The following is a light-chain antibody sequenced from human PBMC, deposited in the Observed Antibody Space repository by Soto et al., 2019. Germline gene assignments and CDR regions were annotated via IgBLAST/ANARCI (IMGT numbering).Light chain of an antibody. CDR2: AAS. J-gene: IGKJ2*01. CDR3: QQSYSTPLRAT. V-gene: IGKV1-39*01. Sequence: DIQMTQSPSSLSASVGDRVTITCRASQSISSYLNWYQQKPGKAPKLLIYAASSLQSGVPSRFSGSGSGTDFTPTISSLQPEDFATYYCQQSYSTPLRATFGQGTKLEIK. CDR1: QSISSY.